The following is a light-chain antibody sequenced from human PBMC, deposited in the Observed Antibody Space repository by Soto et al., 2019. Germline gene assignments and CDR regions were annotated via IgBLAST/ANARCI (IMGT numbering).Light chain of an antibody. CDR1: QRLLHSNGFNY. CDR3: MQALQCPRT. Sequence: DVVMTQSPLSLPVTPGEPASISCNSSQRLLHSNGFNYLDWYLQRPGQSPQLLIYLGSNRASGVPERFSGSGSGTDFTLKISRVEADDVGVYYCMQALQCPRTFGQGSKLEIK. CDR2: LGS. V-gene: IGKV2-28*01. J-gene: IGKJ2*01.